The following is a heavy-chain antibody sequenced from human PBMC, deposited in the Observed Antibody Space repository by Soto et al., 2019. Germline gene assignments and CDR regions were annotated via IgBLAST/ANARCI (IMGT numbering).Heavy chain of an antibody. D-gene: IGHD6-13*01. CDR2: IWYDGSNK. J-gene: IGHJ4*02. V-gene: IGHV3-33*06. Sequence: QVQLVESGGGVVQPGRSLRLSCAASGFTFSSYGMHWVRQAPGKGLEWVAVIWYDGSNKYYADSVKGRFTISRDNSKNTLYLQMNSLRAEDTAVYYCANGQSSSWPSYFDYWGQGTLVTVSS. CDR3: ANGQSSSWPSYFDY. CDR1: GFTFSSYG.